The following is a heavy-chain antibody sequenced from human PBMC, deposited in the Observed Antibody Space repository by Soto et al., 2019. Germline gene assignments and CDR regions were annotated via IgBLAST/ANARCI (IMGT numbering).Heavy chain of an antibody. D-gene: IGHD3-10*01. J-gene: IGHJ6*02. CDR2: ISYDGSEK. V-gene: IGHV3-30*04. CDR3: ERDRGRTPAGAYQYSQYGMDV. CDR1: GFTFSDYA. Sequence: QSGGSLRLSCAASGFTFSDYAMHWVRQAPGKGLEWVTLISYDGSEKYYADSVKGRFTISRANSKNTLYLQMNSLGAEPTAVYCCERDRGRTPAGAYQYSQYGMDVGGQGTTVTFSS.